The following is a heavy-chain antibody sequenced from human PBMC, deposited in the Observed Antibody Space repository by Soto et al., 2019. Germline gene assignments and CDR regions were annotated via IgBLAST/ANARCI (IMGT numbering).Heavy chain of an antibody. CDR1: GFTFSSYA. CDR2: ISSSSSYI. Sequence: GGSLRLSCAASGFTFSSYAMNWVRQAPGKGLEWVSSISSSSSYIYYADSVKGRFTISRDNAKNSLYLQMNSLRAEDTAVYYCARDRRAVAGTRQYYYYYGMDVWGQGTTVTVSS. V-gene: IGHV3-21*01. CDR3: ARDRRAVAGTRQYYYYYGMDV. D-gene: IGHD6-19*01. J-gene: IGHJ6*02.